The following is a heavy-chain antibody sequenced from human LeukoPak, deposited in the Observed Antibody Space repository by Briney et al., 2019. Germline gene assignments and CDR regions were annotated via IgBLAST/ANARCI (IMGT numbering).Heavy chain of an antibody. J-gene: IGHJ4*02. CDR2: ISGSGGST. D-gene: IGHD3-10*01. Sequence: GGSLRLSCAASGFTFSSYGMRWVRQAPGKGLEWVSGISGSGGSTYYADSVKGRFTISRDNIKDTLYLQMNSLRADDTAVHYCAKGPRSWGSGSYYNDYWGQGTLVTVSS. V-gene: IGHV3-23*01. CDR1: GFTFSSYG. CDR3: AKGPRSWGSGSYYNDY.